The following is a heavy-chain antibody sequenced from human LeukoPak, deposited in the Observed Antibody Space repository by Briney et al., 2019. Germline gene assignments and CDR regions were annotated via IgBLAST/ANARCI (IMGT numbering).Heavy chain of an antibody. J-gene: IGHJ4*02. D-gene: IGHD1-26*01. CDR3: ARPGSTNEFDY. CDR2: IYPGDSDT. V-gene: IGHV5-51*01. Sequence: HVESLKISCKGSGYSFTCYWMAWVRQMPGKGLEWMGIIYPGDSDTRYSPSFQGQATISADKSISTAYLQWSSLKASDTAMYYCARPGSTNEFDYWGQGTLVTVSS. CDR1: GYSFTCYW.